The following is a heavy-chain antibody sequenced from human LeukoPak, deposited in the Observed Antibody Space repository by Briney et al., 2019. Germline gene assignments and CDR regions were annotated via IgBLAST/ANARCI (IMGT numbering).Heavy chain of an antibody. V-gene: IGHV1-2*02. J-gene: IGHJ4*02. CDR1: GYTFTCYY. CDR3: ARGPYYYDSSGYVFYFDY. Sequence: ASVKVSCKASGYTFTCYYMHWVGQAPGQGLEWMGWINPNSGGTNYAQKFQGRVTMTTDTSTSTAYMELRSLRSDDTAVYYCARGPYYYDSSGYVFYFDYWGQGTLVTVSS. CDR2: INPNSGGT. D-gene: IGHD3-22*01.